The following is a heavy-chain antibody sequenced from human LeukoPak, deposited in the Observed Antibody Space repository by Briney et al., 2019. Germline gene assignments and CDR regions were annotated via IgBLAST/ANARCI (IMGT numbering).Heavy chain of an antibody. Sequence: GGSLRLSCAASGFTFSSYGMSWVRQAPGKGLEWVSAISGRGGSTYYADSVKGRFTISRDNSKNTLYLQMNSLRAEDTAVYYCAKATLSREYYDSSGYYPDYWGQGTLVTVSS. D-gene: IGHD3-22*01. CDR1: GFTFSSYG. CDR2: ISGRGGST. CDR3: AKATLSREYYDSSGYYPDY. V-gene: IGHV3-23*01. J-gene: IGHJ4*02.